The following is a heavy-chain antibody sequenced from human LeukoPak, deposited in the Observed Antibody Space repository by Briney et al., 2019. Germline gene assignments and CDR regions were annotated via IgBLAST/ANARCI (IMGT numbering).Heavy chain of an antibody. CDR1: GFTFSSYW. V-gene: IGHV3-7*01. J-gene: IGHJ6*02. Sequence: PGGSLRLSCAASGFTFSSYWMSWVRQAPGKGLEWVANVKQDGSEKYYVDSVKGRFTISRDNAKNSLYPQMNSLRAEDTAVYYCARDGAMIVVGGDYYYGMDVWSQGTTVTVSS. D-gene: IGHD3-22*01. CDR2: VKQDGSEK. CDR3: ARDGAMIVVGGDYYYGMDV.